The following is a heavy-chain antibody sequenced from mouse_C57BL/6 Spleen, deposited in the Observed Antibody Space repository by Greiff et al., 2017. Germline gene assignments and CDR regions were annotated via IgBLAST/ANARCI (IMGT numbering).Heavy chain of an antibody. V-gene: IGHV1-81*01. CDR1: GYTFTSYG. Sequence: QVQLQQSGAELARPGASVKLSCKASGYTFTSYGISWVKQRTGQGLEWIGEIYPRSGNTYYNEKFKGKATLTADKSSSTAYMELRSLTSEDSAVYFCARGYDYDVGYYAMDYWGQGTSVTVSS. J-gene: IGHJ4*01. CDR3: ARGYDYDVGYYAMDY. D-gene: IGHD2-4*01. CDR2: IYPRSGNT.